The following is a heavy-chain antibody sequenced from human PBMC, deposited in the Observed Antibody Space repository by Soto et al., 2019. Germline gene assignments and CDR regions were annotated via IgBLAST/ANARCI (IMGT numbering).Heavy chain of an antibody. Sequence: QVQLQESGPGLVKPSETLSLTCTVSAGSLSSYYWSWIRQPPGKGLEWIGYFYYSGSTNYHPSLTSRVTISVDTSKNQFSLKLSSVTAADTAVYYCAPSPGTGWYRYFQHWGPGTLVTVSS. CDR2: FYYSGST. D-gene: IGHD6-19*01. CDR3: APSPGTGWYRYFQH. CDR1: AGSLSSYY. V-gene: IGHV4-59*01. J-gene: IGHJ1*01.